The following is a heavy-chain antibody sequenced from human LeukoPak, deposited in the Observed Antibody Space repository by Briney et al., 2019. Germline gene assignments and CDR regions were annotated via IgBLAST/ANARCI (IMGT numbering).Heavy chain of an antibody. Sequence: GASVKVSCKASGYTFTGYYMHWVRQAPGQGLEWMGWINPTSGGTNYAQKFQGRVTMTRDTSISTAYMELSRLRSDDTAVYYCATNTAMVPYGYYYYYMDVWGKGTTVTVSS. CDR1: GYTFTGYY. D-gene: IGHD5-18*01. CDR2: INPTSGGT. J-gene: IGHJ6*03. CDR3: ATNTAMVPYGYYYYYMDV. V-gene: IGHV1-2*02.